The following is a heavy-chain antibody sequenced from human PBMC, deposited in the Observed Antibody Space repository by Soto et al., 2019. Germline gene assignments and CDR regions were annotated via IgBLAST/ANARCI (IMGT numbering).Heavy chain of an antibody. V-gene: IGHV1-24*01. J-gene: IGHJ3*02. CDR1: GYTLTELS. D-gene: IGHD6-25*01. Sequence: GASVKVSCKVSGYTLTELSMHWVRQAPGKGLEWMGGFDPEDGETIYAQKFQGRVTMTEDTSTDTAYMELSSLRSEDTAVYSCATDRSSATYDAFDIWGKETMVTVSS. CDR2: FDPEDGET. CDR3: ATDRSSATYDAFDI.